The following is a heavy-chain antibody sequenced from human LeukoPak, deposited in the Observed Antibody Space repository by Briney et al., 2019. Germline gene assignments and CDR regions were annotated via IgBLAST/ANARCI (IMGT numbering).Heavy chain of an antibody. CDR2: INNSGST. CDR3: AREGGDPRWLDP. CDR1: GGSISTFY. V-gene: IGHV4-4*07. Sequence: SETLSLTCTVSGGSISTFYWTWIRQPAGKGLEWIGRINNSGSTNYNPSPRSRVSMSVDRSKNQFSVTLRSVTAADTAVYFCAREGGDPRWLDPWGQGTLVTVSS. D-gene: IGHD6-25*01. J-gene: IGHJ5*02.